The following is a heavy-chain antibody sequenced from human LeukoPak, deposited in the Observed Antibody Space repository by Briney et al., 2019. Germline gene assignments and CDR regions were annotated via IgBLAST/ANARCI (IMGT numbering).Heavy chain of an antibody. CDR2: IIPIFGTS. CDR3: ARGYSSGWHYYYMDV. Sequence: ASVKVSCKASGGTFSNYAISWVRQAPGQGLEWMGGIIPIFGTSNYAQKFQGRVTITTDESTSTAYMELSSLRSEDTAVYHCARGYSSGWHYYYMDVWGKGTTVTVSS. V-gene: IGHV1-69*05. D-gene: IGHD6-19*01. CDR1: GGTFSNYA. J-gene: IGHJ6*03.